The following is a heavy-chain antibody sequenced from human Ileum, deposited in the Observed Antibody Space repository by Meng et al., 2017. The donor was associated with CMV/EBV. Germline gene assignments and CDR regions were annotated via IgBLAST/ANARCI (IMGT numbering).Heavy chain of an antibody. CDR1: GGSSSSGGYY. V-gene: IGHV4-61*02. Sequence: VSGGSSSSGGYYWRWIRQPAGKGLEWIGRLYTSGSTTYNPSLKSRVTISVDSSKNQFSLRLSSVTAADTAVYYCARDLGDANWFDPWGQGTLVTVSS. CDR3: ARDLGDANWFDP. J-gene: IGHJ5*02. CDR2: LYTSGST. D-gene: IGHD4-17*01.